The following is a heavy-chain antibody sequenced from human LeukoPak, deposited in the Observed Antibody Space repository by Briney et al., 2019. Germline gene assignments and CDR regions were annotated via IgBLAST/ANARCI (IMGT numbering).Heavy chain of an antibody. V-gene: IGHV4-39*01. D-gene: IGHD3-22*01. CDR1: GGSISSSTNH. J-gene: IGHJ4*02. Sequence: KPSETLSLTCTVSGGSISSSTNHWGWIRQPPGKGLEWIGSIYYSGGSTYYNPSLESRVTISVDTSKSQFSLKLSSVTAADTAVYYCARQEGYFDTSGFFHYWGQGTLVTVSP. CDR3: ARQEGYFDTSGFFHY. CDR2: IYYSGGST.